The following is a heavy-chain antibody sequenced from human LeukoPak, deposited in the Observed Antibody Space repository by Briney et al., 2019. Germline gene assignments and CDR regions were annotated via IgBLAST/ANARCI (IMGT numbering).Heavy chain of an antibody. V-gene: IGHV1-18*01. CDR3: ARNEWLVLDY. J-gene: IGHJ4*02. D-gene: IGHD6-19*01. Sequence: GASVKVSCKASGYTFTSYGFSWVRQAPGQGLEWMGWISAYNGNTNYAQKLQGRVTMPTDTSTSTAYMELRSLRSDDTAVYSCARNEWLVLDYWGQGTLVTVSS. CDR2: ISAYNGNT. CDR1: GYTFTSYG.